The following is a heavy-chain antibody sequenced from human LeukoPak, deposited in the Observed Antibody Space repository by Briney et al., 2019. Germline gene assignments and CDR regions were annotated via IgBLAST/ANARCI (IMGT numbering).Heavy chain of an antibody. V-gene: IGHV4-39*01. Sequence: SGTLSLTCTVSGGSISSSSYYWGWIRQPPGKGLEWIGSIYYSGSTYYNPPLKIRVTISVATSKNQFSLKLSSVNAADTAVYYCARCSPLWHNLVGWGQGTLVTVSS. CDR3: ARCSPLWHNLVG. CDR2: IYYSGST. CDR1: GGSISSSSYY. D-gene: IGHD5-24*01. J-gene: IGHJ4*02.